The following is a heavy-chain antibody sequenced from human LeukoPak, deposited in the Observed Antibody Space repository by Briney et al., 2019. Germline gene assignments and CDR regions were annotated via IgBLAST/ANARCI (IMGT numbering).Heavy chain of an antibody. CDR1: GGSINSYY. J-gene: IGHJ3*02. CDR2: IYYSGNT. D-gene: IGHD2-2*01. Sequence: PSETLSLTCAVFGGSINSYYWSWIRQPPGKGLEWIGYIYYSGNTNYNPSFKSRVTISVDTSKKQFSLKLSSVTAADTAIYYCVRQPSATAAFDIWGQGAMVTVSS. V-gene: IGHV4-59*08. CDR3: VRQPSATAAFDI.